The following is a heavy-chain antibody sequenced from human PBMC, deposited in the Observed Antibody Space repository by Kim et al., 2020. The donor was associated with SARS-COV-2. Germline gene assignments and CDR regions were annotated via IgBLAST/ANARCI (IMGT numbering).Heavy chain of an antibody. CDR2: ISWDGGST. V-gene: IGHV3-43*01. D-gene: IGHD3-10*01. J-gene: IGHJ4*02. CDR3: AKGTMVRGALYYFDY. Sequence: GSLRLSCAASGFTFDDYTMHWVRQAPGKGLEWVSLISWDGGSTYYADSVKGRFTISRDNSKNSLYLQMNSLRTEDTALYYCAKGTMVRGALYYFDYWGQGTLVTVSS. CDR1: GFTFDDYT.